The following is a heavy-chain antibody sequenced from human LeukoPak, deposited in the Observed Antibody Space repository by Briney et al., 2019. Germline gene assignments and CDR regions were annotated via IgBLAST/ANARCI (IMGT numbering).Heavy chain of an antibody. CDR1: GYTFTSYY. V-gene: IGHV1-46*01. CDR2: INPSGGST. CDR3: AREGGGGSLAYYYYGMDV. D-gene: IGHD1-26*01. Sequence: GSVKVSCKASGYTFTSYYMHWVRQAPGQELEWMGIINPSGGSTSYAQKFQGRVTMTRDTSTSTVYMELSSLRSEDTAVYYCAREGGGGSLAYYYYGMDVWGQGTTVTVSS. J-gene: IGHJ6*02.